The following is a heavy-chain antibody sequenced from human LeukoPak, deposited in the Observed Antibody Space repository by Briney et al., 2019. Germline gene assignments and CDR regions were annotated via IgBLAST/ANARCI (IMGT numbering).Heavy chain of an antibody. CDR3: ARNHDSSGWSLCYFDY. Sequence: ASVKVSCKASGYTFTSYGISWVRQAPGQGLEWMGWISAYNGNTNYAQKLQGRVTMTTDTSTSTAYMGLRSLRSDDTAVYYCARNHDSSGWSLCYFDYWGQGTLVTVSS. CDR2: ISAYNGNT. D-gene: IGHD3-22*01. V-gene: IGHV1-18*01. CDR1: GYTFTSYG. J-gene: IGHJ4*02.